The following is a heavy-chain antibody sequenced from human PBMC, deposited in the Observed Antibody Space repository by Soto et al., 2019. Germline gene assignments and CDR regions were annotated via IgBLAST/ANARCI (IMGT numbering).Heavy chain of an antibody. CDR3: AGKTTVTTFDVGWFDP. J-gene: IGHJ5*02. CDR1: GGSISSSSYY. Sequence: SETLSLTCTVSGGSISSSSYYWGWIRQPPGKGLEWIGSIYYSGSTYYNPSLKSRVTISVDTSKNQFSLKLSSVTAADTAVYYCAGKTTVTTFDVGWFDPWGQGTLVTVSS. CDR2: IYYSGST. D-gene: IGHD4-17*01. V-gene: IGHV4-39*01.